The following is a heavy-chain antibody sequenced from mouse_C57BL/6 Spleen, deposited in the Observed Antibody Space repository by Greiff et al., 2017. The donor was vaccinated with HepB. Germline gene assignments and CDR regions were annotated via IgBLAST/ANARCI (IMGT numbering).Heavy chain of an antibody. CDR3: TTSNYAYFDV. Sequence: VQLQQSGAELVRPGASVKLSCTASGFNIKDDYMHWVKQRPEQGLEWIGWIDPENGDTEYASKFQGKATITADTSSNTAYLQLSSLTSEDTAVYYCTTSNYAYFDVWGTGTTVTVSS. J-gene: IGHJ1*03. V-gene: IGHV14-4*01. CDR1: GFNIKDDY. D-gene: IGHD2-5*01. CDR2: IDPENGDT.